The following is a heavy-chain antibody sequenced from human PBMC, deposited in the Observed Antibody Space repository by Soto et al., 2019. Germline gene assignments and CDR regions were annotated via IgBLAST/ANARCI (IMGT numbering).Heavy chain of an antibody. D-gene: IGHD2-2*01. CDR2: IYSSGST. V-gene: IGHV4-59*08. Sequence: SETLSLTCTVSRGSISNYYWGWIRQPPGKGLEWIGYIYSSGSTNYNPSLKSRVTISVDTSKNQFALKLSSVTAADTAVYYCARVPDRWGQGTLVTVSS. CDR1: RGSISNYY. CDR3: ARVPDR. J-gene: IGHJ5*02.